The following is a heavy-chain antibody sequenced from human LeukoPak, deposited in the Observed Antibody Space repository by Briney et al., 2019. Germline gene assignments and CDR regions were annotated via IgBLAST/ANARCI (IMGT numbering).Heavy chain of an antibody. Sequence: SETLSLTCTVSGGSISSSSYYRGWIRQPPGKGLEWIGSIYYSGSTYYNPSLKSRVTISVDTSKNQFSLKLSSVTAADTAVYSCARQEGYSSSSHFDYWGQGTLVAVSS. CDR2: IYYSGST. CDR1: GGSISSSSYY. V-gene: IGHV4-39*01. D-gene: IGHD6-6*01. CDR3: ARQEGYSSSSHFDY. J-gene: IGHJ4*02.